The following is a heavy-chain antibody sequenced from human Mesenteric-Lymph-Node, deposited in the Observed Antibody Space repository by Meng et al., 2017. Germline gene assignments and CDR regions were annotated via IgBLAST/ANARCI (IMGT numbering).Heavy chain of an antibody. J-gene: IGHJ4*02. CDR3: ARVGAYCGGDCYHPR. CDR1: GGSLSSRNW. Sequence: VRLHASCPGLLKPLPTPCLRSPVSGGSLSSRNWWSWGRQPPGKGLEWIGEIYHSGSTNYNPSLKSRVTISVDESKNQFSLRLSSVTAADTAVYYCARVGAYCGGDCYHPRWGQGTLVTVSS. V-gene: IGHV4-4*03. CDR2: IYHSGST. D-gene: IGHD2-21*02.